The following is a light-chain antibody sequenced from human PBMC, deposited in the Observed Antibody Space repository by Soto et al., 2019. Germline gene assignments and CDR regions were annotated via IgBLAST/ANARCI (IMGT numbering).Light chain of an antibody. J-gene: IGKJ5*01. CDR2: AAS. Sequence: DIQMTQSPSSLSASVGDRVTITCRASQSINSYLNWYQQKPGRAPKLLIYAASSLQSGVPSRFSGSGSGTDFTLTISSLQPEDFTTYYCQQLNSYPHAFGQGTRLEIK. V-gene: IGKV1-39*01. CDR1: QSINSY. CDR3: QQLNSYPHA.